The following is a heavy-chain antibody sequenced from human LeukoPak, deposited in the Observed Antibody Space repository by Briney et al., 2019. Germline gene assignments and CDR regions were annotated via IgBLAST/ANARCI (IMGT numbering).Heavy chain of an antibody. CDR1: GFTFSNAW. CDR2: IKSKTDGGTT. V-gene: IGHV3-15*01. Sequence: GGSLRLSCAASGFTFSNAWMGWVRQAPGKGLEWVGRIKSKTDGGTTDYSAPVKGRFTISRDDSKTTLYLQMNSLETEDTALYYCTTVRDPGDYAFDYWGQGTVVTVSS. CDR3: TTVRDPGDYAFDY. J-gene: IGHJ4*02. D-gene: IGHD4-17*01.